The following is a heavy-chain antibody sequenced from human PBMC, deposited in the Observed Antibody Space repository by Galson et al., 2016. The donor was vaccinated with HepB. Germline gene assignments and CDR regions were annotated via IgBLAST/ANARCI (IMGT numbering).Heavy chain of an antibody. CDR2: ISFDGSNT. V-gene: IGHV3-30-3*01. J-gene: IGHJ4*02. CDR1: GFISSHHA. CDR3: ARDLTYSGYVGYFDQ. Sequence: SLRLSCAASGFISSHHALHWVRQAPGKGLQWVAVISFDGSNTYYADSVRGRFTISRDNSKNTVYLQMNRVRPEDTGLYYCARDLTYSGYVGYFDQWGQGAVVTVSS. D-gene: IGHD5-12*01.